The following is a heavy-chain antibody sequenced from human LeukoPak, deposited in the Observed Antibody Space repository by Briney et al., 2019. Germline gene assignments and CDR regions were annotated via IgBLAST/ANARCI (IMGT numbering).Heavy chain of an antibody. CDR2: ISPSGGST. D-gene: IGHD4-17*01. CDR3: ARDYGDYLDY. V-gene: IGHV1-46*01. J-gene: IGHJ4*02. Sequence: ASVKVSCKASGYTFTSYYMHWVRQAPGQGLEWMGTISPSGGSTSYAQKFQGRVTMTRDTSTSTVYMELSSLRSEDTAVYYCARDYGDYLDYWGQGTLVTVSS. CDR1: GYTFTSYY.